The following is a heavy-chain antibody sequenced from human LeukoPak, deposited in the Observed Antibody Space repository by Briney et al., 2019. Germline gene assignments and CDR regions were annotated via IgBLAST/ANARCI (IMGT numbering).Heavy chain of an antibody. V-gene: IGHV1-8*02. J-gene: IGHJ6*02. CDR3: ARGIRLVLP. CDR1: GYTFTTYG. Sequence: GASVKVSCKASGYTFTTYGISWVRQATGQGLEWMGWMNPNSGNTGYAQKFQGRVTMAGNTSISTAYMELSSLRSEDTAVYYCARGIRLVLPWGQGTTVTVSS. D-gene: IGHD5-18*01. CDR2: MNPNSGNT.